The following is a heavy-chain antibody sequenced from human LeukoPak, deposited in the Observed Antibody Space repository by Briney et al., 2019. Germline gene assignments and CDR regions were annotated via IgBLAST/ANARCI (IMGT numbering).Heavy chain of an antibody. V-gene: IGHV3-21*01. CDR1: GFTFSSYS. J-gene: IGHJ4*02. CDR2: ISSSSSYI. Sequence: GVLRLSCAASGFTFSSYSMNWVRQAPGKGLEWVSSISSSSSYIYYADSVKGRFTISRDNAKNSLYLQMNSLRAEDTAVYYCAREGELPLPDYWGQGTLVTVSS. CDR3: AREGELPLPDY. D-gene: IGHD1-26*01.